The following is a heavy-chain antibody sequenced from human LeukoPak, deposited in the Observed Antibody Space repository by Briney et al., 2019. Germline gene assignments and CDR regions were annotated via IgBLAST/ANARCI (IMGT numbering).Heavy chain of an antibody. CDR2: IYYSGST. CDR3: ARLGIGVVPSAMLGDYYFDY. V-gene: IGHV4-59*08. J-gene: IGHJ4*02. D-gene: IGHD2-2*01. CDR1: GGSISSYY. Sequence: KPSETLSLTCTVSGGSISSYYWSWIRQPPGEGLEWIGYIYYSGSTNYNPSLKSRVTISVDTSKNQFSLKLTSVTAADTAVYYCARLGIGVVPSAMLGDYYFDYWGQGTLVTVSS.